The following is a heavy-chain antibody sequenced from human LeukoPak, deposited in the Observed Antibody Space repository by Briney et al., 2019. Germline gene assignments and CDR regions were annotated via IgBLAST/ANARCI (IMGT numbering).Heavy chain of an antibody. J-gene: IGHJ3*02. CDR1: DGSISSYY. V-gene: IGHV4-59*01. D-gene: IGHD2-2*01. CDR2: LYYSGST. CDR3: ARGYCRGTSCNRYTFDM. Sequence: SETLSLTCTLSDGSISSYYWSWMRQSPGKGREGIGYLYYSGSTNYNPSLKSRVTISVDTSKNQFSLTLSSVTAADTAVYYCARGYCRGTSCNRYTFDMWGQGTMVTVSS.